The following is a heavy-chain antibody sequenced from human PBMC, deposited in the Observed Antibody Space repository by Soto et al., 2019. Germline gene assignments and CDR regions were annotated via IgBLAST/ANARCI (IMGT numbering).Heavy chain of an antibody. J-gene: IGHJ5*02. V-gene: IGHV1-69*13. Sequence: GASVKVSCKAPGGTFSSYAISWVRQAPGQGLEWMGGIIPIFGTANYAQKFQGRVTITADESTSTAYMELSSLRSEDTAVYYCARGLQRVYNWFDPWGQGTLVTVS. CDR1: GGTFSSYA. D-gene: IGHD6-25*01. CDR3: ARGLQRVYNWFDP. CDR2: IIPIFGTA.